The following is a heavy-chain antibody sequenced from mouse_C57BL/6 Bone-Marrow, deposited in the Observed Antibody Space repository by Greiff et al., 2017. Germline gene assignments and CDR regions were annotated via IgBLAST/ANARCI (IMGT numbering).Heavy chain of an antibody. V-gene: IGHV2-4*01. Sequence: VMLVESGPGLVQPSQSLSITCTVSGFSLTSYGVHWVRQPPGKGLEWLGVIWSGGSTDYNAAFISRLSISKDNSKSQVFFKMNSLQADDTAIYYCAKRGGSYWYFDVWGTGTTVTVSS. J-gene: IGHJ1*03. CDR3: AKRGGSYWYFDV. CDR2: IWSGGST. CDR1: GFSLTSYG.